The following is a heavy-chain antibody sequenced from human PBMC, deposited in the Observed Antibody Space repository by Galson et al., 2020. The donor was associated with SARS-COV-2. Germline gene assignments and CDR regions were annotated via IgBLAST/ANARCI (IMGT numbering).Heavy chain of an antibody. CDR1: GFTFSSYS. V-gene: IGHV3-21*01. J-gene: IGHJ6*02. Sequence: GESLKISCAASGFTFSSYSMNWVRQAPGKGLEWVSSISSSSSYIYYADSVKGRFTISRDNAKNSLYLQMNSLRAEDTAVYYCASMAAADTLCYYYGMDVWGQGTTVTVSS. D-gene: IGHD6-13*01. CDR2: ISSSSSYI. CDR3: ASMAAADTLCYYYGMDV.